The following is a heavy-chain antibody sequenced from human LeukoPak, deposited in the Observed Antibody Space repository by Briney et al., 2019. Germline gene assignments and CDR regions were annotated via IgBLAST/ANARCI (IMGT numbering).Heavy chain of an antibody. CDR2: IVVGSGNT. CDR3: ARDQGKVGALKL. Sequence: ASVKVSCKASGFTFSSSGMQWVRQARGQRLEWIGWIVVGSGNTNYAQKFQERVTITSDMSTSTAYMELSRLRSDDTAVYYCARDQGKVGALKLWGQGTLVTVSS. CDR1: GFTFSSSG. D-gene: IGHD1-26*01. V-gene: IGHV1-58*02. J-gene: IGHJ4*02.